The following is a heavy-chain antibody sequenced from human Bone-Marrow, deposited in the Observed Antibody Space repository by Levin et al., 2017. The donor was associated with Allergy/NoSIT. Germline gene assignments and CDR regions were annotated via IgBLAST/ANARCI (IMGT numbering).Heavy chain of an antibody. Sequence: GESLKISCRASGYNFSDFYVHWVRQAPGQGLEWMGLINPTGGGASYPQKFQGRVTLTRDTSTSTVYMELTNLTSEDTAVYYLARKGGVYRDWYFDLWGRGTLVIVSS. J-gene: IGHJ2*01. D-gene: IGHD2-8*01. V-gene: IGHV1-46*01. CDR3: ARKGGVYRDWYFDL. CDR2: INPTGGGA. CDR1: GYNFSDFY.